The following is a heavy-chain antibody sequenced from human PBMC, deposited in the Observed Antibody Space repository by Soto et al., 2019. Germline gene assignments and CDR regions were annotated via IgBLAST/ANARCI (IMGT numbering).Heavy chain of an antibody. V-gene: IGHV4-61*01. CDR3: ARGNYAYVWGSFDY. CDR2: IYYSGST. D-gene: IGHD3-16*01. CDR1: GGSVSSGSYY. J-gene: IGHJ4*02. Sequence: SETLSLTCTVSGGSVSSGSYYWSWIRQPPGKGLEWIGYIYYSGSTNYNPSLKSRVTISVDTSKNQFSLKLSSVTAADTAVYYCARGNYAYVWGSFDYWGQGTLVTVSS.